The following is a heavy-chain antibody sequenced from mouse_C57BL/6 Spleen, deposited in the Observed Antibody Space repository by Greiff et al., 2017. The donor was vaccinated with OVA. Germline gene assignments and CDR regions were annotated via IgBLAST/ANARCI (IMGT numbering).Heavy chain of an antibody. Sequence: VQLQQPGAELVRPGSSVKLSCKASGYTFTSYWMHWVKQRPIQGLEWIGNIDPSDSETHYNQKFKDKATLTVDKSSSTAYMQLSSLTSEDSAVYYCARRGLGGAMDYWGQGTSVTVSS. CDR2: IDPSDSET. D-gene: IGHD2-4*01. V-gene: IGHV1-52*01. J-gene: IGHJ4*01. CDR3: ARRGLGGAMDY. CDR1: GYTFTSYW.